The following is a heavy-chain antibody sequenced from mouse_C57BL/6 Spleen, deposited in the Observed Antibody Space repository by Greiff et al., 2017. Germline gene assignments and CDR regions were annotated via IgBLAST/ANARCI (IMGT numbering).Heavy chain of an antibody. V-gene: IGHV1-61*01. Sequence: QVQLKQPGAELVRPGSSVKLSCKASGYTFTSYWMDWVKQRPGQGLEWIGNIYPSDSETHYNQKFKDKATLTVGKSSSTAYMQLSSLTSEDSAVYYCARRLASYAMGYWGQGTSVTVSS. D-gene: IGHD6-1*01. CDR1: GYTFTSYW. CDR2: IYPSDSET. CDR3: ARRLASYAMGY. J-gene: IGHJ4*01.